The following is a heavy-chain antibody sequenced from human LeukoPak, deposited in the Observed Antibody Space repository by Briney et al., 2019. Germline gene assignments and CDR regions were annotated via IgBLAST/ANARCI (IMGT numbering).Heavy chain of an antibody. V-gene: IGHV4-59*01. CDR1: GGSISSYY. CDR3: ARGLRGIMAGFDY. CDR2: IYYSGST. J-gene: IGHJ4*02. D-gene: IGHD6-19*01. Sequence: SETLSLTCTVSGGSISSYYWSWIRQPPGKGLEWIGYIYYSGSTNYNPSLKSRVTISVDTSKNQFSLKLSSVTAADTAVYYCARGLRGIMAGFDYWGQGILVTVSS.